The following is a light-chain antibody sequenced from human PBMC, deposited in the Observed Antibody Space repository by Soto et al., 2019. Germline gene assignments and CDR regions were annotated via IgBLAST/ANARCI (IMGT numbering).Light chain of an antibody. CDR1: SSDVGGYNY. Sequence: QSALTQPPSASGSPGQSVTISCTGTSSDVGGYNYVSWYQQHAGKGPKLMIYEVTKRPSGVPDRFSGSKFGNTASLTVSGLQADDEAAYYCSSFAGSDSVVFGGGTSSPS. V-gene: IGLV2-8*01. CDR2: EVT. CDR3: SSFAGSDSVV. J-gene: IGLJ2*01.